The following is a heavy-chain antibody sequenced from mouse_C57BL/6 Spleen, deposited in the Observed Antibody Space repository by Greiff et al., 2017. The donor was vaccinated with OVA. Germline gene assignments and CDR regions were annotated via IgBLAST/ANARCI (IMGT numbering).Heavy chain of an antibody. D-gene: IGHD1-1*01. Sequence: VQLQQSGAELVRPGASVKLSCKASGYTFTDYYINWVKQRPGQGLEWIARIYPGSGNTYYNEKFKGKVTLTAEKSSSTAYMQLSSLTSEDSAVYFCARGSSSYFDYWGQGTTLTVSS. CDR2: IYPGSGNT. V-gene: IGHV1-76*01. J-gene: IGHJ2*01. CDR3: ARGSSSYFDY. CDR1: GYTFTDYY.